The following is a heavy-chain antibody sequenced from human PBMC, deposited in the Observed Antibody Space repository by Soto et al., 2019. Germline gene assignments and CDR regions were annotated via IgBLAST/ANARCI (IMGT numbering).Heavy chain of an antibody. J-gene: IGHJ4*02. V-gene: IGHV4-59*08. D-gene: IGHD5-18*01. CDR1: GGSISSKY. CDR3: ARHFLGGYSHFDY. CDR2: IFYSGST. Sequence: PSETLSLTCTVTGGSISSKYWSWIRQPPGKGLEWIGYIFYSGSTNYNPSLKSRVTISVDTSKHQFSLKLSSVTAADTAVYYCARHFLGGYSHFDYWGQGTLVTVSS.